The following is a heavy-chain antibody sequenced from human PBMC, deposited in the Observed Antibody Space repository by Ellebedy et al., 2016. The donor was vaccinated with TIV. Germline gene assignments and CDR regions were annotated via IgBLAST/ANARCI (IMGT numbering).Heavy chain of an antibody. J-gene: IGHJ4*02. V-gene: IGHV4-34*01. CDR3: ARARGQYLYGSGSYFTN. CDR2: INPSGAA. D-gene: IGHD3-10*01. Sequence: MPSETLSLTCVVKGGSFNGYFWSWIRKSHGKGLEWLGEINPSGAAIYNPSLKSRVTMSVDTPEKPFSLRLTSVTAADTAVYYCARARGQYLYGSGSYFTNWGQGEVVTVSS. CDR1: GGSFNGYF.